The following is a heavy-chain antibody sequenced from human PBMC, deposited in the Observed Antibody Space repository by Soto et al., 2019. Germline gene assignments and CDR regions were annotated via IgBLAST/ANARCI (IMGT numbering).Heavy chain of an antibody. J-gene: IGHJ5*02. V-gene: IGHV4-4*07. CDR3: VRDGTKTLRDWFDP. Sequence: PSETLSLPCPVPGPSIGGFYWSWIRKSAGKGLEWIGRIYATGTTDYNPSLKSRVMMSVDTSKKQFSLKLRSVTAADTAVYYCVRDGTKTLRDWFDPWGQGISVTVSS. CDR2: IYATGTT. CDR1: GPSIGGFY. D-gene: IGHD1-1*01.